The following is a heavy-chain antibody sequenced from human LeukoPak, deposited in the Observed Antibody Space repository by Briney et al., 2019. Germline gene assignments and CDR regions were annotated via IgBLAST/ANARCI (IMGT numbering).Heavy chain of an antibody. D-gene: IGHD3-22*01. CDR2: IIPIFGTA. J-gene: IGHJ4*02. CDR1: GGTFSSYA. CDR3: ARGMSGYYYVFDY. V-gene: IGHV1-69*05. Sequence: SVKVSCKASGGTFSSYAISWVRQAPGQGLEWMGGIIPIFGTANYAQKFQGRVTITTDESTSTAYMELSSLRSEDTAVYNYARGMSGYYYVFDYWGQGTLVTVSS.